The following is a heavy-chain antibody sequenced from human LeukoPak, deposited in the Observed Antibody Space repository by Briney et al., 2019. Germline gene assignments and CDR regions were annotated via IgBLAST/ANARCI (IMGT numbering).Heavy chain of an antibody. CDR2: ISAYNGKT. Sequence: ASVKVSCKASGYTFTSYGISWVRQAPGQGLEWMGWISAYNGKTNYAQKLQGRVTMTTDTSTGTAYMELRSLRSDDTAVYYCARALRPDCSGGSCYLRSFYYYYGMDVWGQGTTVTVSS. V-gene: IGHV1-18*01. J-gene: IGHJ6*02. D-gene: IGHD2-15*01. CDR3: ARALRPDCSGGSCYLRSFYYYYGMDV. CDR1: GYTFTSYG.